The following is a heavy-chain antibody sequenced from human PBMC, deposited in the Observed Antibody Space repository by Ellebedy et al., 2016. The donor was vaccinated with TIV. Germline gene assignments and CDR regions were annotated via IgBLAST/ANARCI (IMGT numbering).Heavy chain of an antibody. CDR3: ARGGPSMVRGNWFDP. CDR1: GYTFTSYA. CDR2: INAGNGNT. V-gene: IGHV1-3*01. D-gene: IGHD3-10*01. Sequence: AASVKVSCKASGYTFTSYAMHWVRQAPGHRLEWMGWINAGNGNTKYSQKFQGRVTITRDTSASTAYMELSSLRSEDTAVYYCARGGPSMVRGNWFDPWGQGTLVTVSS. J-gene: IGHJ5*02.